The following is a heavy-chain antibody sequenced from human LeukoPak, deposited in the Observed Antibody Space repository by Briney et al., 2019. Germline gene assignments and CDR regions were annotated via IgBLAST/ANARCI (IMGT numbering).Heavy chain of an antibody. Sequence: SGGSLRLSCAASGFTFSSYAMSWVRQAPEKGLEWVSGISWNSGSIGYADSVKGRFTISRDNAKNSLYLQVNSLRAEDTAVYYCARSTPPDIWGQGTMVTVSS. J-gene: IGHJ3*02. CDR2: ISWNSGSI. CDR3: ARSTPPDI. CDR1: GFTFSSYA. V-gene: IGHV3-9*01.